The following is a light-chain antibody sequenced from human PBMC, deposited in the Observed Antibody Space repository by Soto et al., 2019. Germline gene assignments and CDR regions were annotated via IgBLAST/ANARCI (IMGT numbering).Light chain of an antibody. Sequence: VMTQSPATLSVSPGERATLSCRASQNVGSNLAWFQQKPGQAPRLLIDDAATRATGIPARFSGSGSGAEFTLTISSLQSEDFAVYFCQQYNNWPRTFGQGTKVEIK. J-gene: IGKJ1*01. CDR3: QQYNNWPRT. V-gene: IGKV3-15*01. CDR2: DAA. CDR1: QNVGSN.